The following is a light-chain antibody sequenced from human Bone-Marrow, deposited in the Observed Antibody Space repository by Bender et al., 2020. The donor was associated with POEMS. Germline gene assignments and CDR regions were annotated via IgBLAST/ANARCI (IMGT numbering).Light chain of an antibody. CDR1: SSNIGTNP. J-gene: IGLJ3*02. CDR2: INN. V-gene: IGLV1-44*01. Sequence: SVLTQLPSASGPPVQRVTISCSGSSSNIGTNPVNWYQQLPGTAPKLLIYINNQRPSGVPDRFSGSKSGTSASLAISGRQSEDEADYYCAAWEDSLNGWVFGGGTKLTVL. CDR3: AAWEDSLNGWV.